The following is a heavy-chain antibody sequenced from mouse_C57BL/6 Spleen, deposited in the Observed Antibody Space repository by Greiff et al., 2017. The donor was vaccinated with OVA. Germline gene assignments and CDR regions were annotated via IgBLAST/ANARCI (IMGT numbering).Heavy chain of an antibody. Sequence: EVKLVESGGGLVQPGGSLKLSCAASGFTFSDYYMYWVRQTPEKRLEWVAYISNGGGSTYYPDTVKGRFTISSDNAKNTLYLQMSRLKSEDTAMYYCASPNWDGNRFAYWGQGTLVTVSA. D-gene: IGHD4-1*01. CDR1: GFTFSDYY. J-gene: IGHJ3*01. CDR2: ISNGGGST. CDR3: ASPNWDGNRFAY. V-gene: IGHV5-12*01.